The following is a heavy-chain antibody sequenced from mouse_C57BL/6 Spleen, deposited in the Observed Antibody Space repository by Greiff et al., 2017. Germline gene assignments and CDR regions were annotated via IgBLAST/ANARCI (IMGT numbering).Heavy chain of an antibody. CDR2: IDPEDGET. CDR3: AREWDWYFDV. D-gene: IGHD1-3*01. CDR1: GFTINDYY. Sequence: EVQLQQSGAELVKPGASVKLSCTASGFTINDYYMHWVKQRSEQGLEWIGRIDPEDGETNYAPKFQGKATITADTSTNTAYLQLSGLTAEDTAVYYCAREWDWYFDVWGTGTTVTVSA. J-gene: IGHJ1*03. V-gene: IGHV14-2*01.